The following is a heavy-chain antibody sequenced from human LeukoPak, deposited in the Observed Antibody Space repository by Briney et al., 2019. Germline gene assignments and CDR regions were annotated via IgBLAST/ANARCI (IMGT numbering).Heavy chain of an antibody. CDR2: INHSGST. Sequence: SETLSLTCAVYGGSFSGYYWSWIRQPPGKGLEWIGEINHSGSTNHNPSLKSRVAISVDTSKNQFSLKLSSVTAADTAVYYCATRGAYNWFDPWGQGTLVTVSS. V-gene: IGHV4-34*01. CDR1: GGSFSGYY. CDR3: ATRGAYNWFDP. J-gene: IGHJ5*02.